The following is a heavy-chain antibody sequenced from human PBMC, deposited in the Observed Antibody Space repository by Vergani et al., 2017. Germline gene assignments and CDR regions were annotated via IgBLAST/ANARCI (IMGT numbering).Heavy chain of an antibody. CDR1: GFTFSSYG. CDR2: IRYDGSNK. D-gene: IGHD6-13*01. CDR3: ATSGGYIDY. J-gene: IGHJ4*02. Sequence: QVQLVESGGGVVQPGGSLRLSCAASGFTFSSYGMHWVRQAPGKGLEWVAFIRYDGSNKYYADSVKGRFTISRDNSKNTLYLQMNSLRAEDTAVYYCATSGGYIDYWGQGTLVTVSS. V-gene: IGHV3-30*02.